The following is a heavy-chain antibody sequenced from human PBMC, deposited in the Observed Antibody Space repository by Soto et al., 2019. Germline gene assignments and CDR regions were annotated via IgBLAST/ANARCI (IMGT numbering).Heavy chain of an antibody. CDR3: AKDRTMWQLVAWFDP. J-gene: IGHJ5*02. CDR1: GFTFSSYG. D-gene: IGHD6-6*01. Sequence: PGGSLRLSCAASGFTFSSYGMHWVRQAPGMGLEWVAVISYDGSNKYYADSVKGRFTISRDNSKNTLYLQMNSLRAEDTAVYYCAKDRTMWQLVAWFDPWGQGTLVTVSS. CDR2: ISYDGSNK. V-gene: IGHV3-30*18.